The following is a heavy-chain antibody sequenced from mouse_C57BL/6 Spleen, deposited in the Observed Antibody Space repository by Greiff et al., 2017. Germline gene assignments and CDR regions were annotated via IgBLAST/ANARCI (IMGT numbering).Heavy chain of an antibody. D-gene: IGHD3-2*02. CDR3: ARRDSSGYLAY. Sequence: EVQRVESGGGLVKPGGSLTLSCAASGFTFSDYGMHWVRQAPEKGLEWVAYISSGSSTIYYADTVKGRFTIPRDNAKNTLFLQMTSLRSEDTAMYYCARRDSSGYLAYWGQGTLVTVSA. J-gene: IGHJ3*01. V-gene: IGHV5-17*01. CDR1: GFTFSDYG. CDR2: ISSGSSTI.